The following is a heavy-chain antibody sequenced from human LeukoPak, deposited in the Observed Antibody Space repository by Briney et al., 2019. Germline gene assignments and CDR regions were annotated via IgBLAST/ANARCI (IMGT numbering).Heavy chain of an antibody. V-gene: IGHV1-2*06. CDR2: INPNSGGT. CDR1: GYTFTTYD. Sequence: ASVKVSCKAYGYTFTTYDIHWVRQAPGQGLEWMGRINPNSGGTNYAQKFQGRVTMTRDTSISTAYMELSRLRSDDTAVYYCAYQLGRGAFDIWGQGTMVTVSS. J-gene: IGHJ3*02. CDR3: AYQLGRGAFDI. D-gene: IGHD1-1*01.